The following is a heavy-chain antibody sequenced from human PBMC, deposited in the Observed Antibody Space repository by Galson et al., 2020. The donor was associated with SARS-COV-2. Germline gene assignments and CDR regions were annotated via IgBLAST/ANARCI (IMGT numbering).Heavy chain of an antibody. J-gene: IGHJ4*02. CDR1: GGSISSSSYF. CDR2: IYYVGSS. Sequence: SETLSLTCTVSGGSISSSSYFWGWIRQPPGKGLEWIGSIYYVGSSFDSPSLKSRVTMSVDTSRNQFSLNLSSVTAADSAVYYCARQPNVEGEYYVDYWGQGILVTVSS. V-gene: IGHV4-39*01. D-gene: IGHD6-6*01. CDR3: ARQPNVEGEYYVDY.